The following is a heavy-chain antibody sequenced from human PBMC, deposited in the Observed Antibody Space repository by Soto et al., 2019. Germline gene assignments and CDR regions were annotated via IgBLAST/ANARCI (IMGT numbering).Heavy chain of an antibody. Sequence: SETLSLTCTVSGGSINYSYWTWIRQPPGKGLEWIGYISYTGSANYNASLKSRPTISVDTSKNQFSLKLSSVTAADTALYYCARVNYGDYYYGMDVWGQGTTVTVFS. CDR1: GGSINYSY. J-gene: IGHJ6*02. V-gene: IGHV4-59*01. D-gene: IGHD4-17*01. CDR3: ARVNYGDYYYGMDV. CDR2: ISYTGSA.